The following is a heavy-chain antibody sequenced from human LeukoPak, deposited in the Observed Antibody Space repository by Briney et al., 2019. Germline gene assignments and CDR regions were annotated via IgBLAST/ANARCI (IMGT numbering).Heavy chain of an antibody. V-gene: IGHV4-39*07. CDR1: GGSISSSSYY. CDR2: IYYSGST. J-gene: IGHJ4*02. D-gene: IGHD5-12*01. Sequence: PSETLSLTCTVSGGSISSSSYYWGWIRQPPGKGLEWIGSIYYSGSTYYNPSLKSRVTISVDTSKNQFSLKLSSVTAADTAVYYCARARGDSGYDYGGNTIDYWGQGTLVTVSS. CDR3: ARARGDSGYDYGGNTIDY.